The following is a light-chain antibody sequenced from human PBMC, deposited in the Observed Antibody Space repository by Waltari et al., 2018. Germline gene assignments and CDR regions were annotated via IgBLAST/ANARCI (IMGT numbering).Light chain of an antibody. CDR1: QSVSSN. V-gene: IGKV3-15*01. J-gene: IGKJ1*01. Sequence: DIVMTQSPDTLSVSPGERATLSCRASQSVSSNLAWYQQKPGQAPRPLIYGASTRATGIPARFSGSGSGTEFTLTISSLQSEDFAVYYCQQYNTWPRTFGQGAKVEIK. CDR3: QQYNTWPRT. CDR2: GAS.